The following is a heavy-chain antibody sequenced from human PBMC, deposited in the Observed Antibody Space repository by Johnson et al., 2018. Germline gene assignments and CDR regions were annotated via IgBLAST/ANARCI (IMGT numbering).Heavy chain of an antibody. CDR1: GFTFDDYA. D-gene: IGHD1-26*01. CDR2: ISWDSGSI. CDR3: AKDRGGSYTVHYYYGMDV. Sequence: VQLVQSGGGLVQPGRSLRLSCAASGFTFDDYAMHWVRQAPGKGLEWVSGISWDSGSIGYADSVKGRFTISRDNAKNSLYLQMNSLRAEDTALYYCAKDRGGSYTVHYYYGMDVWGQGTTVTVSS. J-gene: IGHJ6*02. V-gene: IGHV3-9*01.